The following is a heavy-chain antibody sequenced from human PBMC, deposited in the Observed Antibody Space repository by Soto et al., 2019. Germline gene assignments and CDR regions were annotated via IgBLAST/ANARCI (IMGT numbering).Heavy chain of an antibody. CDR3: AIERSLAADY. J-gene: IGHJ4*02. CDR1: GYTFTSYD. Sequence: QVQLVQSGAEVKKPGASVKVSCKASGYTFTSYDINWVRQATEKRLDWMGWMNPNSGNTGYAQKFQGRVTMTRNTSISTAYMELSSLRSEDTAVYYCAIERSLAADYWGQGTLVTVSS. V-gene: IGHV1-8*01. CDR2: MNPNSGNT. D-gene: IGHD6-25*01.